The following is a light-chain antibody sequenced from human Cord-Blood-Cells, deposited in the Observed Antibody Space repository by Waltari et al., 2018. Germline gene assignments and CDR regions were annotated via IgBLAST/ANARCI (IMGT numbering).Light chain of an antibody. J-gene: IGLJ1*01. CDR2: SNN. Sequence: QSVLPQPPSASGTPGPRVTIPCSGSSSHLGSNTVNWYQQLPGTAPKLLIYSNNQRPSGVPDRFSGSKSGTSASLAISGLQSEDEADYYCAAWDDSLNGYVFGTGTKVTVL. CDR1: SSHLGSNT. V-gene: IGLV1-44*01. CDR3: AAWDDSLNGYV.